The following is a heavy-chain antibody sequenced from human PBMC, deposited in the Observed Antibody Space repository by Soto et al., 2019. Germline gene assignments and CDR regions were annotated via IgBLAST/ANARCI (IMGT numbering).Heavy chain of an antibody. J-gene: IGHJ4*02. Sequence: GGSLRLSCAASGFTFSSYAMYWVRQAPGKGLEWVAVISEDGTNEYYADSVKGRFTISRDNSKNMLYLQMNSLRAEDTAVFYCGRALGYCISTTCPCNYWGQGALVTVSS. CDR1: GFTFSSYA. CDR2: ISEDGTNE. D-gene: IGHD2-2*01. V-gene: IGHV3-30*04. CDR3: GRALGYCISTTCPCNY.